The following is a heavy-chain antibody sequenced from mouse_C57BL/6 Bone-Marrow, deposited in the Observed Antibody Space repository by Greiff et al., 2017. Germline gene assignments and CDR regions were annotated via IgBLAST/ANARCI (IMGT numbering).Heavy chain of an antibody. V-gene: IGHV1-81*01. CDR3: ARGGWLLRGGYYFDN. D-gene: IGHD2-3*01. CDR1: GYTFTSSG. Sequence: QVQLQQSGAELARPGASVQLSCKASGYTFTSSGISWVKQRTGQGLEWIGEIYPRSGNTSYNEKFKGKATLTADKSSSTAYMELRSLTSDDSAVYFCARGGWLLRGGYYFDNRGQGTTRTVSS. CDR2: IYPRSGNT. J-gene: IGHJ2*01.